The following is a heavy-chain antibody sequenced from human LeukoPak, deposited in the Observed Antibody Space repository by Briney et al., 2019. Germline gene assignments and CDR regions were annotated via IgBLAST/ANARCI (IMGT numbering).Heavy chain of an antibody. CDR1: GGSISSYY. D-gene: IGHD2-2*01. J-gene: IGHJ3*02. V-gene: IGHV4-59*01. Sequence: SETLPLTCSVSGGSISSYYWSWIRQPPGKGLEWLGYIYYSGSTNYNPSLKSRVTISVDTYKNQFSLKLSSVTAADTAVYYCARVFRYCSSTSCYRAFDIWGQGTMVTVPS. CDR3: ARVFRYCSSTSCYRAFDI. CDR2: IYYSGST.